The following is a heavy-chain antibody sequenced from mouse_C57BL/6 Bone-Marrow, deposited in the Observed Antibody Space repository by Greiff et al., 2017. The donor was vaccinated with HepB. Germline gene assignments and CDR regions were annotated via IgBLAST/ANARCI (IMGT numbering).Heavy chain of an antibody. Sequence: EVNLVESGGGLVKPGGSLKLSCAASGFTFSSYAMSWVRQTPEKRLEWVATISDGGSYTYYPDNVKGRFTISRDNAKNNLYLQMSHLKSEDTAMYYCARDSNYFMDYWGQGTSVTVSS. CDR1: GFTFSSYA. D-gene: IGHD2-5*01. J-gene: IGHJ4*01. CDR2: ISDGGSYT. V-gene: IGHV5-4*01. CDR3: ARDSNYFMDY.